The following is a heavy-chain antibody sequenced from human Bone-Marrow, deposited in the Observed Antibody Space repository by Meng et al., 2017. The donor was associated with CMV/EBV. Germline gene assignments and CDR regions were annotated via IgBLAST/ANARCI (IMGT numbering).Heavy chain of an antibody. CDR3: ARVIAARPRYFDL. J-gene: IGHJ2*01. V-gene: IGHV3-7*01. CDR1: GFTFSSYW. D-gene: IGHD6-6*01. Sequence: GESLKISCAASGFTFSSYWMSWVRQAPGKGLEWVANIKQDGSGKYYVDSVKGRFTISRDNAKNSLYLQMNSLRAEDTAVYYCARVIAARPRYFDLWGRGTLVTVSS. CDR2: IKQDGSGK.